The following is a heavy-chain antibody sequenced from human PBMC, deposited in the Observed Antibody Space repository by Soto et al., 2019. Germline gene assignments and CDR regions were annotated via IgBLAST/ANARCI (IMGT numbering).Heavy chain of an antibody. CDR3: ARDPSMTTDHWFDP. CDR2: IYYSGST. CDR1: GGSISSGGYY. D-gene: IGHD4-17*01. Sequence: SETLSLTCTVSGGSISSGGYYWSWIRQHPGKGLEWIGYIYYSGSTYYNPSLKSRVTISVDTSKNQLSLKLSSVTAADTAVYYCARDPSMTTDHWFDPWGQGTLVTVSS. V-gene: IGHV4-31*03. J-gene: IGHJ5*02.